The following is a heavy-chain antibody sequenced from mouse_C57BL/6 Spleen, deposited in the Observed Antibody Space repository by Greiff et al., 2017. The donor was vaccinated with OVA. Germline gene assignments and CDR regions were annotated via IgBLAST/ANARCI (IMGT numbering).Heavy chain of an antibody. CDR3: AREAGRHYFDY. D-gene: IGHD3-3*01. Sequence: DVQLQESGPGLVKPSQSLSLTCSVTGYSITSGYYWNWIRQFPGNKLEWMGYISYDGSNNYNPSLKNRISITRDTSKNQFFLKLNSVTTEDTATYYCAREAGRHYFDYWGQGTTLTVSS. CDR1: GYSITSGYY. V-gene: IGHV3-6*01. CDR2: ISYDGSN. J-gene: IGHJ2*01.